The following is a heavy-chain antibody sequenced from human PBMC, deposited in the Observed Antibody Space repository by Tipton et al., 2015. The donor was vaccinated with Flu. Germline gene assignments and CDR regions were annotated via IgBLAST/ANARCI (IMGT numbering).Heavy chain of an antibody. CDR1: GGSVGSPYC. CDR2: ICPGSP. D-gene: IGHD3-10*02. CDR3: ARHTGDSVRGIIDY. Sequence: TLSLTCSVSGGSVGSPYCWGWVRQPPGKGLQWIGNICPGSPYYNSSLRGRVTISVDTSKNQFSLKLSSVTAADTAVYYCARHTGDSVRGIIDYWGQGTLVTVSS. V-gene: IGHV4-38-2*01. J-gene: IGHJ4*02.